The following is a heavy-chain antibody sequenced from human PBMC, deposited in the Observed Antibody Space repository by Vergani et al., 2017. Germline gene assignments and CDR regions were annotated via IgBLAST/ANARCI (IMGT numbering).Heavy chain of an antibody. D-gene: IGHD2-2*01. CDR2: ISYDGSNK. V-gene: IGHV3-30-3*01. CDR3: ARGRLRGRVPAANYYYYGMDV. Sequence: QVQLVESGGGVVQPGRSLRLSCAASGFTFSSYAMHWVRQAPGKGLEWGAVISYDGSNKYYADSVKGRFTISRDNSKNTLYLQMNSLRAEDTAVYYCARGRLRGRVPAANYYYYGMDVWGQGTTVTVSS. J-gene: IGHJ6*02. CDR1: GFTFSSYA.